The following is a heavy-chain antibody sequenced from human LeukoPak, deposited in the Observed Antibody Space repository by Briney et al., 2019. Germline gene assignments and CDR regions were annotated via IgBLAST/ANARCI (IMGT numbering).Heavy chain of an antibody. CDR3: ARDSWGHYDILTGYFTD. V-gene: IGHV4-39*07. D-gene: IGHD3-9*01. J-gene: IGHJ4*02. Sequence: SETLSLTCTVSGGSISSSSYYWGWIRQPPGKGLEWIGSIYYSGSTYYNPSLKSRVTISVDTSKNQFSLKLSSVTAADTAVYYCARDSWGHYDILTGYFTDWGQGTLVTVSS. CDR1: GGSISSSSYY. CDR2: IYYSGST.